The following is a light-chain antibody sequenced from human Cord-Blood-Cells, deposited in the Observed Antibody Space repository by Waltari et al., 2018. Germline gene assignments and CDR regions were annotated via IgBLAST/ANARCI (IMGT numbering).Light chain of an antibody. J-gene: IGLJ3*02. V-gene: IGLV3-10*01. Sequence: SYELPQPPSVSVSPGQPARITCSGDALPKKYPYWYQQKSGQAPVLVIDEDSKRPSGLPERFSGSSSGTMATLTISGAQVEDEADYYCYSTDSSGNHRVFGGGTKLTVL. CDR2: EDS. CDR3: YSTDSSGNHRV. CDR1: ALPKKY.